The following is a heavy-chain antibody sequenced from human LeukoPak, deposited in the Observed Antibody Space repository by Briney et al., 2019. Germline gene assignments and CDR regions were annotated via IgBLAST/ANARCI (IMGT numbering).Heavy chain of an antibody. Sequence: PWETLSLTCSVSGGSIGSDYWSWIRQPPGKGLEWIGYIYYSGSTNYSPSLKSRVTISVDTSKNQFSLKLSSVTAADTAVYYCARAGLAGDDFDYWGQGTLVTVSS. CDR2: IYYSGST. D-gene: IGHD3-10*01. CDR1: GGSIGSDY. V-gene: IGHV4-59*12. J-gene: IGHJ4*02. CDR3: ARAGLAGDDFDY.